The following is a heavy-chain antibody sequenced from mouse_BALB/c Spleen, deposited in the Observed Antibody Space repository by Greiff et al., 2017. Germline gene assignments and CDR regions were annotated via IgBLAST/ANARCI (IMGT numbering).Heavy chain of an antibody. CDR2: IDPANGNT. Sequence: EVQLQQSGAELVKPGASVKLSCTASGFNIKDTYMHWVKQRPEQGLEWIGRIDPANGNTKYDPKFQGKATITADTSSNTAYLQLSSLTSEDTAVYYCAPRGIYDGYYGAMDYWGQGTSVTVSS. CDR3: APRGIYDGYYGAMDY. D-gene: IGHD2-3*01. J-gene: IGHJ4*01. CDR1: GFNIKDTY. V-gene: IGHV14-3*02.